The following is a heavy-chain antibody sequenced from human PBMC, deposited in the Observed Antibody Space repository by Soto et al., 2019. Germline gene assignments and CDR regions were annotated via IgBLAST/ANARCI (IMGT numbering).Heavy chain of an antibody. CDR3: ARQDIVGATRPTR. CDR2: IDPSDSYT. CDR1: EDSSTRYW. Sequence: KDSCRGCEDSSTRYWISWVSKMPGKGLEWMGRIDPSDSYTNYSPSFQGHVTISADKSISTAYLQWSSLKASDTAMYYCARQDIVGATRPTRWGQGTLVSVSS. V-gene: IGHV5-10-1*01. J-gene: IGHJ4*02. D-gene: IGHD1-26*01.